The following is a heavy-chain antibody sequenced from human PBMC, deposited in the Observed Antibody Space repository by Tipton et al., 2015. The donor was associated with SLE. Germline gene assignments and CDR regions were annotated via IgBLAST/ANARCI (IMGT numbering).Heavy chain of an antibody. CDR1: GGSISSYY. D-gene: IGHD5-18*01. CDR2: IYPSGST. Sequence: TLSLTCTVAGGSISSYYWNWIRQPAGKGLEWIGRIYPSGSTNYSPSLKSRVTISVDTSKNQFSLKMSSVTAADTAVYYCARVGGYSYGFAHDAFDIWGQGTMVTVSS. CDR3: ARVGGYSYGFAHDAFDI. J-gene: IGHJ3*02. V-gene: IGHV4-4*07.